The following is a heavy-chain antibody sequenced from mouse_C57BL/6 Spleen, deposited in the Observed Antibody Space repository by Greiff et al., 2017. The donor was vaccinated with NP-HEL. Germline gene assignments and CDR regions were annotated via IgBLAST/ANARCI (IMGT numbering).Heavy chain of an antibody. D-gene: IGHD2-2*01. V-gene: IGHV5-12*01. Sequence: EVQVVESGGGLVQPGGSLKLSCAASGFTFSDYYMYWVRQTPEKRLEWVAYISNGGGSTYYPDTVKGRFTISRDNAKNTLYLQMSLLKSEDTAMYYCSRQGIYYVYDVYAMDYWGQGTSVTVSS. CDR3: SRQGIYYVYDVYAMDY. CDR2: ISNGGGST. J-gene: IGHJ4*01. CDR1: GFTFSDYY.